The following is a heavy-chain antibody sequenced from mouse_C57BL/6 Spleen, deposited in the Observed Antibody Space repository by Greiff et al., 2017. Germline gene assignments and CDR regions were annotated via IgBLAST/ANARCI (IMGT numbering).Heavy chain of an antibody. Sequence: QVQLQQPGPELVKPSPSLKLSCNASGYTFTSSWMHWVKQRPGQGLAWIGMITPNSGSTNYNQNFKSKATLTVDKSYSTACMQLSSLTSEESAVYYCARGDYSAMDYWGQGTSVTVSS. V-gene: IGHV1-64*01. CDR2: ITPNSGST. D-gene: IGHD2-12*01. J-gene: IGHJ4*01. CDR1: GYTFTSSW. CDR3: ARGDYSAMDY.